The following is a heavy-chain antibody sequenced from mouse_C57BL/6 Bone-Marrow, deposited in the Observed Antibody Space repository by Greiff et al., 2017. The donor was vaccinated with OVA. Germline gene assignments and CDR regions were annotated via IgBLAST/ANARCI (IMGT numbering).Heavy chain of an antibody. J-gene: IGHJ3*01. CDR1: GFNIKDDY. CDR2: IDPANGET. V-gene: IGHV14-4*01. CDR3: TTLLGFAY. Sequence: VQLKESGAELVRPGASVKLSCTASGFNIKDDYMHWVKQRPEQGLEWIGWIDPANGETEYDAKFQGKATITTDTSSNTADLQLSSLTSEDAAVYYCTTLLGFAYWGQGTLVTVSA.